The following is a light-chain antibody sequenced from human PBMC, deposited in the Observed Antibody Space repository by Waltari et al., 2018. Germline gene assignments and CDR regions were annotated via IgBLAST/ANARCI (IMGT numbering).Light chain of an antibody. J-gene: IGLJ2*01. CDR1: NSDVGGSNY. CDR3: SSFSGSNNYNVV. Sequence: QPALTQPPSASGSPGQSVPIPCPGPNSDVGGSNYVSCYQQHPGEAPKLMIFEVTKRPSGVPDRFSGSKSDNTASLTVSGLQAEDEADYYCSSFSGSNNYNVVFGGGTKLTVL. V-gene: IGLV2-8*01. CDR2: EVT.